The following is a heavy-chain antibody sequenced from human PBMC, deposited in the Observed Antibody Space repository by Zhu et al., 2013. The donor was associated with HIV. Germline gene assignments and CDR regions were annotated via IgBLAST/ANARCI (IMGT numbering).Heavy chain of an antibody. D-gene: IGHD6-6*01. J-gene: IGHJ5*02. Sequence: QLKQSGADLKRPGASMKVSCTASGYPFVRFYVHWVRQVPAKRLEWMGWINPQNGGTLYGQNFRGRVALSRDMSTSTVSLQLFNLTSDDTALYYCARDVQDGPLDLWGQGSLVTVSS. CDR2: INPQNGGT. V-gene: IGHV1-2*02. CDR1: GYPFVRFY. CDR3: ARDVQDGPLDL.